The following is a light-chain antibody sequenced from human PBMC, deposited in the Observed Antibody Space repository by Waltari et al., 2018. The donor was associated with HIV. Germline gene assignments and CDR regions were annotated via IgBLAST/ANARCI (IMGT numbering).Light chain of an antibody. CDR3: SSFTGSSTLVV. Sequence: QSALTQPASVSGSPGQSITIPCTGSNSDVGGHNYVSWYQHHPGKAPKLLIFDVSNRPSGVSSRFSGSKSGNTATLTISGLQADDEAIYYCSSFTGSSTLVVFGGGTRLTVL. CDR2: DVS. CDR1: NSDVGGHNY. V-gene: IGLV2-14*03. J-gene: IGLJ2*01.